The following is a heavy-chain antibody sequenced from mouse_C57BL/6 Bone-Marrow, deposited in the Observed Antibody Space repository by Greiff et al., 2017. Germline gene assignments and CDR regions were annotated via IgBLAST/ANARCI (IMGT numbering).Heavy chain of an antibody. CDR1: GFTFTDYY. J-gene: IGHJ3*01. D-gene: IGHD4-1*01. CDR2: IRNKANGYTT. V-gene: IGHV7-3*01. Sequence: DVHLVESGGGLVQPGGSLSLSCAASGFTFTDYYMSWVRQPPGKALEWLGFIRNKANGYTTEYSASVKGRFTISRDNSQSILYLQMNALRAEDSATYYCATNWDDWFAYWGQGTLVTVSA. CDR3: ATNWDDWFAY.